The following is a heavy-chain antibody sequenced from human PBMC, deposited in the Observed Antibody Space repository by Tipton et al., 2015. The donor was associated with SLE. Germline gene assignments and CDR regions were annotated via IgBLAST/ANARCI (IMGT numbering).Heavy chain of an antibody. D-gene: IGHD3-22*01. CDR1: GGSFSGYY. CDR3: ARVHRYDNRGRFDY. J-gene: IGHJ4*02. CDR2: INHSGST. V-gene: IGHV4-34*01. Sequence: TLSLTCSVYGGSFSGYYWSWIRQPPGKGLEWIGEINHSGSTNYNPSLKSRVTISVDTSKNQFSLKLSSVTAADTAVYYCARVHRYDNRGRFDYWGQGTLVTVSS.